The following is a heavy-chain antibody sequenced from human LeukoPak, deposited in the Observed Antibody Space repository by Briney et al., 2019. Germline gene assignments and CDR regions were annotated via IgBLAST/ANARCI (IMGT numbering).Heavy chain of an antibody. V-gene: IGHV1-46*01. CDR2: INPSGGST. Sequence: ASVKVSCKASGYTFTSYYMHWVRQAPGEGLEWMGIINPSGGSTNYAQKFQGRVTMTRDTSTSTVYMELSSLRSEDTAVYYCARDPELGMGGVGYWGQGTLVTVSS. CDR3: ARDPELGMGGVGY. CDR1: GYTFTSYY. J-gene: IGHJ4*02. D-gene: IGHD1-14*01.